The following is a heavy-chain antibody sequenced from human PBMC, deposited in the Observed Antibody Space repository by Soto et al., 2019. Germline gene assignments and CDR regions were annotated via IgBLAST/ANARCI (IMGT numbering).Heavy chain of an antibody. CDR3: ASHPRGICYFKH. Sequence: QVQLQESGPGLVKPSGTQSLTCAVSGGSISSSNWWSWVRQPPGKGLEWIGEIYHSGSTNYNPSHQSSVTISVDKSKNQFSLKLSSVTAADTAVYYCASHPRGICYFKHWGQGTLVTVSS. V-gene: IGHV4-4*02. CDR1: GGSISSSNW. CDR2: IYHSGST. D-gene: IGHD6-13*01. J-gene: IGHJ1*01.